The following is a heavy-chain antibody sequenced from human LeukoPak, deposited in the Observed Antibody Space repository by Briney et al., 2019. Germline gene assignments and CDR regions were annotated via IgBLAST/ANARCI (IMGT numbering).Heavy chain of an antibody. D-gene: IGHD5-12*01. Sequence: SETLSLTCTVSGGSISSHYWSWIRQPPGKGLEWIGYIYYSGSTNYNPSLKSRVTISVDTSKNQFSLKLSSVTAADTAVYYCARVYSGCDTPSYCYYYYMDVWGKGTTVTVSS. V-gene: IGHV4-59*11. CDR3: ARVYSGCDTPSYCYYYYMDV. CDR1: GGSISSHY. J-gene: IGHJ6*03. CDR2: IYYSGST.